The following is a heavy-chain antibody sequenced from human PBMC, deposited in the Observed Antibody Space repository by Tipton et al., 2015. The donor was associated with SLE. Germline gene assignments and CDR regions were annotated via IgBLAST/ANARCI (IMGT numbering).Heavy chain of an antibody. CDR1: GGSVKSDSYY. V-gene: IGHV4-61*01. CDR3: ARISDSSGYLIVFDY. J-gene: IGHJ4*02. CDR2: IYYSGSA. Sequence: TLSLTCTVSGGSVKSDSYYWTWIRQSPGKGLEWIGYIYYSGSADYNPSLKSRVTISADTSKNQFSLKLNSVTAADTAVYYCARISDSSGYLIVFDYWGQGTLVTVSS. D-gene: IGHD3-22*01.